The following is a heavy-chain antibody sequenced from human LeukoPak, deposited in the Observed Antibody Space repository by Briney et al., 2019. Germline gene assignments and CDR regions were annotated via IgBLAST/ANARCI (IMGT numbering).Heavy chain of an antibody. Sequence: EASVKVSCKASGYTFTSYGISWVRQAPGQGLEWMGWINPNSGGTNYAQKFQGRVTMTRDTSVSTAYMELSRLRSDDTAVYYCASSVRSYLDVDYWGQGTLVTVSS. D-gene: IGHD1-26*01. V-gene: IGHV1-2*02. CDR2: INPNSGGT. J-gene: IGHJ4*02. CDR3: ASSVRSYLDVDY. CDR1: GYTFTSYG.